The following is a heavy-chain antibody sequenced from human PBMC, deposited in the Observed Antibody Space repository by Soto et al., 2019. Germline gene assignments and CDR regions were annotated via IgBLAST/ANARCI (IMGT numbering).Heavy chain of an antibody. V-gene: IGHV4-59*01. CDR2: IYYSGST. CDR3: ARDRAGDTAMVGPYYYVDV. Sequence: PSETLSLTCTVSGGSISSYYWSWIRQPPGKGLEWIGYIYYSGSTNYNPSLKSRVTISVDTSKNQFSLKLSSVTAADTAVYYCARDRAGDTAMVGPYYYVDVWGKGTTVTVSS. J-gene: IGHJ6*03. D-gene: IGHD5-18*01. CDR1: GGSISSYY.